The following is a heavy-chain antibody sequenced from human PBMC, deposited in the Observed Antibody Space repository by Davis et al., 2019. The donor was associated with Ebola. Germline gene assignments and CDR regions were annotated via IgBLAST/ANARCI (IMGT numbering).Heavy chain of an antibody. CDR3: ARRADY. Sequence: GESLKISCEASGHILRIHAMTWVRQAPGKGLEWVANIKQDGSEKYYVDSVKGRFTISRDNAKNSLYLQMNSLRAEDTAVYYCARRADYWDQGTLVTVSS. CDR2: IKQDGSEK. J-gene: IGHJ4*02. CDR1: GHILRIHA. V-gene: IGHV3-7*03.